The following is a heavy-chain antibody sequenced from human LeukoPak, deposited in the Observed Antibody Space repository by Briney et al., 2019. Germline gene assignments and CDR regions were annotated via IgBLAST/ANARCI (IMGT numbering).Heavy chain of an antibody. Sequence: SETLSLTCTVSGGSISSSSYYWGWIRQPPGKGLEWIGSIYYSGSTYYNPSLKSRVTISVDTSKNQFSLKLSSVTAADTAVYYCARVPEYSSSWADAFDIWGQGTMVTVSS. D-gene: IGHD6-13*01. CDR1: GGSISSSSYY. CDR2: IYYSGST. J-gene: IGHJ3*02. CDR3: ARVPEYSSSWADAFDI. V-gene: IGHV4-39*07.